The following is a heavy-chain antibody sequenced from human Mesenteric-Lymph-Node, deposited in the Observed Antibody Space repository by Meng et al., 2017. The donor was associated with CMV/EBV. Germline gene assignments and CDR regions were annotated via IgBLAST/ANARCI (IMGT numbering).Heavy chain of an antibody. D-gene: IGHD2-2*01. CDR2: INPNSGGT. J-gene: IGHJ5*02. V-gene: IGHV1-2*02. Sequence: GYTFTGYYMHWVRQAPGQGLEWMGWINPNSGGTNYAQKFQGRVTMTRDTSISTAYMELSRLRSDDTAVYYCARENCSSTSCYGWFDPWGQGTLVTVSS. CDR3: ARENCSSTSCYGWFDP. CDR1: GYTFTGYY.